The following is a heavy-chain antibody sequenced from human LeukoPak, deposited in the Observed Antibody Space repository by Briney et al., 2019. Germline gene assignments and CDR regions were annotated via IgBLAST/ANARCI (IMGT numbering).Heavy chain of an antibody. Sequence: SETLSLTCTVSGGSISSGGYYWSWIRQHPGKGLEWIGYIYYSGSTYYNPSLKSRVTISVDTSKNQFSLKLSSVTAADTAVYYCARAGGFFSPSGYWGQGTLVTVSS. D-gene: IGHD1-1*01. CDR1: GGSISSGGYY. V-gene: IGHV4-31*03. CDR2: IYYSGST. CDR3: ARAGGFFSPSGY. J-gene: IGHJ4*02.